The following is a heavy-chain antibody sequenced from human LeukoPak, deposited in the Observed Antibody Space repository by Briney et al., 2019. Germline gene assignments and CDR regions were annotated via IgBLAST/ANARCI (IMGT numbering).Heavy chain of an antibody. J-gene: IGHJ4*02. Sequence: SETLSLTCTVSGGSISSGGYYWSWIRQHPGKGLEWIGDIYYSGSTNYNPSLKSRVTISVDTSKNQFSLKVSPVTAADTAVYYCAGRFLEWLLDYWGQGTLVTVSS. CDR1: GGSISSGGYY. V-gene: IGHV4-61*08. D-gene: IGHD3-3*01. CDR2: IYYSGST. CDR3: AGRFLEWLLDY.